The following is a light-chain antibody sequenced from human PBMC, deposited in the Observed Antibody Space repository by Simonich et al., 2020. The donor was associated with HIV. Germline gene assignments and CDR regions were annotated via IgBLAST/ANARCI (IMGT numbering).Light chain of an antibody. CDR1: QSVLYNSNNKNY. V-gene: IGKV4-1*01. J-gene: IGKJ1*01. CDR3: QQYYTTPPT. CDR2: WAS. Sequence: DIVMTQSPDSLAVSLGERATINCKSSQSVLYNSNNKNYLAWYQQKPGQPPKLLIYWASTRESGGPDRFSGSGSGTDFTLTISSLQAEDVAVYYCQQYYTTPPTFGQGTKVEIK.